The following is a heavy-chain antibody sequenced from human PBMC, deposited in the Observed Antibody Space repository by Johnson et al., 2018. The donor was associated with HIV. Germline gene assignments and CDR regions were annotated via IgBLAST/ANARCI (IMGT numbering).Heavy chain of an antibody. CDR2: IKQDGSAK. CDR1: GFTFSSYG. V-gene: IGHV3-30*03. J-gene: IGHJ3*02. CDR3: ARDRGSSWANDAFDI. D-gene: IGHD6-13*01. Sequence: VQLVESGGGVVQPGRSLRLSCAASGFTFSSYGMHWVRQAPGKGLEWVANIKQDGSAKYYTDSVKGRFTISRDNSKNTLYLQMNSLRVEDTAVYYCARDRGSSWANDAFDIWGQGTMVTVSS.